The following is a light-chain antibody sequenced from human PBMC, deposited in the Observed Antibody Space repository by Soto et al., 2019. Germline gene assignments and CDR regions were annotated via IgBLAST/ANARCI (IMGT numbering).Light chain of an antibody. CDR1: QGINKF. J-gene: IGKJ2*01. CDR3: QQLTNFRFT. V-gene: IGKV1-9*01. CDR2: GAS. Sequence: IQLTQSPSSLSASVGDRVTITCLASQGINKFLAWYQQRPGKAPQLLVYGASTLQSGVPSRFSGSGSGTDFTLTISSLQPEDFATYYCQQLTNFRFTFGQGTKLDIK.